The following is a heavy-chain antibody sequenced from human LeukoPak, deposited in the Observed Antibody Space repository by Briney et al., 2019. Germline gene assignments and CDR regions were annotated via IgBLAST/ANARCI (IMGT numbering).Heavy chain of an antibody. CDR3: ARSSGWHAFDI. D-gene: IGHD6-19*01. Sequence: PSETLSLTCTVSGGSISSGSYHWRWLRQPAGKGLEWIGRIYTSGSPNYHPSLKSRVPISVGKSKNQFSLELSSVTDADTGVYYCARSSGWHAFDIWGEETMVTVSS. CDR1: GGSISSGSYH. J-gene: IGHJ3*02. V-gene: IGHV4-61*02. CDR2: IYTSGSP.